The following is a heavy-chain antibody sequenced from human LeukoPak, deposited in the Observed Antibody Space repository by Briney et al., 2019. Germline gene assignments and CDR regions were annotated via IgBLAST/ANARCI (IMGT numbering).Heavy chain of an antibody. CDR2: INPNSGDT. CDR1: GYTFTGYY. Sequence: WASVKVSCKASGYTFTGYYMHWVRQAPGQGLEWMGWINPNSGDTNYAQKFQGRVTMTRDTSISTAYMELSRLRSDDTAVYYCATEIRPGMPTSGTFDYWGQGTLVTVSS. V-gene: IGHV1-2*02. CDR3: ATEIRPGMPTSGTFDY. J-gene: IGHJ4*02. D-gene: IGHD1/OR15-1a*01.